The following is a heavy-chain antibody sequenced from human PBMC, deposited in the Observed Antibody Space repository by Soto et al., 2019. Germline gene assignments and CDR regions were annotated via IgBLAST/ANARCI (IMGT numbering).Heavy chain of an antibody. D-gene: IGHD3-10*01. V-gene: IGHV4-34*01. Sequence: SETLSLTCAVYGGSFRGYYWSWIRQPPGKGLEWIGEINHSGSTNYNPSLKSRVTISVDTSKNQFSLKLSSVTAADTAVYYCASVGPRITMPRNWFDPWGQGTLVTVSS. CDR1: GGSFRGYY. CDR2: INHSGST. J-gene: IGHJ5*02. CDR3: ASVGPRITMPRNWFDP.